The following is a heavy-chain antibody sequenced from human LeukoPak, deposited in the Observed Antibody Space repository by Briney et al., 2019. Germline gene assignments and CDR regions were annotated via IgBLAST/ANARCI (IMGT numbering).Heavy chain of an antibody. CDR3: AREVTARESGMHDY. CDR2: IYYSGST. V-gene: IGHV4-30-4*01. Sequence: SETLSLTCTVSGGSISSGDYYWSWIRQPPGKGLEWIGYIYYSGSTYYNPSLKSRVTISVDTSKNQFSLKLSSVTAADTAVYYCAREVTARESGMHDYWGQGTLVTVSS. D-gene: IGHD2-21*02. J-gene: IGHJ4*02. CDR1: GGSISSGDYY.